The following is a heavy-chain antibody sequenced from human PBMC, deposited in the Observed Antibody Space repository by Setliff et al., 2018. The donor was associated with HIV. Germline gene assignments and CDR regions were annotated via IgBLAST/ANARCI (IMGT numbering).Heavy chain of an antibody. J-gene: IGHJ6*02. CDR2: INHSGST. CDR1: GGSFSGYY. Sequence: SETLSLTCAVYGGSFSGYYWSWIRQPPGKGLEWIGEINHSGSTNYNPSLKSRVTISVDTSKNQFSLKLSSVTAADTAVYYCARALYLNYYGSGSYYTPYYYYGMDVWGQGTTVTVS. V-gene: IGHV4-34*01. D-gene: IGHD3-10*01. CDR3: ARALYLNYYGSGSYYTPYYYYGMDV.